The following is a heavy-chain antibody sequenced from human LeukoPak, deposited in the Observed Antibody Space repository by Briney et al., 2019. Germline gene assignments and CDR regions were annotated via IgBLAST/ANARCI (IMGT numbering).Heavy chain of an antibody. V-gene: IGHV4-59*08. J-gene: IGHJ4*02. CDR1: GGSISSYY. CDR3: ASYGGNSGYFDY. CDR2: IYYSGSP. D-gene: IGHD4-23*01. Sequence: SETLSLTCPVSGGSISSYYWSWIRQPPGKGLGWIGNIYYSGSPNYNPSLKSRVTMSVDTSKNQFSLKLSSVTAADTAVYYCASYGGNSGYFDYWGQGTLVTVSS.